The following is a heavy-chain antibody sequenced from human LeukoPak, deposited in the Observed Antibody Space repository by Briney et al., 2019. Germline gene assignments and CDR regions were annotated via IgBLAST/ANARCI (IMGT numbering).Heavy chain of an antibody. D-gene: IGHD6-13*01. CDR2: IIPIFGTA. CDR3: ARFLVSSWTSDY. V-gene: IGHV1-69*05. J-gene: IGHJ4*02. Sequence: SVKVSCKASGGTFSSYAISWMRQAPGQGLEWIGRIIPIFGTANYAQKFQGRVTITTDESTSTAYMELSSLRSEDTAVYYCARFLVSSWTSDYWGQGTLVTVSS. CDR1: GGTFSSYA.